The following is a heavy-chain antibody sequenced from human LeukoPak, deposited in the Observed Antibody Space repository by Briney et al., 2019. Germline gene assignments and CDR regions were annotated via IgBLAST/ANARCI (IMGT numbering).Heavy chain of an antibody. CDR3: TRAPIVVVGLWNNYYYYYMDV. Sequence: GGSLRLSCTASGFTFGDYAMSWVRQAPGKGLEWVGFIRSKAYGGTTEYAASVKGRFTISRDDSKSIAYLQMNSLKTEDTAVYYCTRAPIVVVGLWNNYYYYYMDVWGKGTTVTVSS. D-gene: IGHD2-2*01. V-gene: IGHV3-49*04. CDR2: IRSKAYGGTT. J-gene: IGHJ6*03. CDR1: GFTFGDYA.